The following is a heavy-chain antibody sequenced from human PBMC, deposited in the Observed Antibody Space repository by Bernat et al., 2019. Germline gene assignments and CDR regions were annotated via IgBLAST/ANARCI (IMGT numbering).Heavy chain of an antibody. J-gene: IGHJ4*02. V-gene: IGHV4-30-4*01. CDR2: IYYSGST. CDR3: AREEEMAMGY. D-gene: IGHD5-24*01. CDR1: GDSISSGDHY. Sequence: QVHLQESGPGLVRPSQTLSLTCAVFGDSISSGDHYWSWIRQPPGKGLEWIGFIYYSGSTYYNPSLKSRVVISVETSKNQLSKILTSVTAADTAVYYCAREEEMAMGYWGQGILVTVSS.